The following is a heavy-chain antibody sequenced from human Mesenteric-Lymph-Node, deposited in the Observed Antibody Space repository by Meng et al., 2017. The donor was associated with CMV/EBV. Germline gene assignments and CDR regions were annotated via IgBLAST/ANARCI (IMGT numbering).Heavy chain of an antibody. CDR3: ATYGSGSYYRYNWFDP. Sequence: YGASFSGYYWSWIRQPPGRGLEWIGEINHSGSTNYNPSLKSRVTISVDTSKNQFSLKLSSVTAADTAVYYCATYGSGSYYRYNWFDPWGQGTLVTVSS. CDR1: GASFSGYY. J-gene: IGHJ5*02. CDR2: INHSGST. D-gene: IGHD3-10*01. V-gene: IGHV4-34*01.